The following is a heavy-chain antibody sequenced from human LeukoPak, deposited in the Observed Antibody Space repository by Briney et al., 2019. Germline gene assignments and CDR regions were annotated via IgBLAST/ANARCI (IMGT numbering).Heavy chain of an antibody. Sequence: SETLSLTCTVSGSSISSYYWSWIRQPPGKGLEWIGYIYYSGSTNYNPSLKSRVTISVDTSKNQFSLKLSSVTAADTAVYYCARAGYTEVFFDYWGQGTLVTVSS. CDR1: GSSISSYY. D-gene: IGHD5-18*01. CDR2: IYYSGST. CDR3: ARAGYTEVFFDY. J-gene: IGHJ4*02. V-gene: IGHV4-59*01.